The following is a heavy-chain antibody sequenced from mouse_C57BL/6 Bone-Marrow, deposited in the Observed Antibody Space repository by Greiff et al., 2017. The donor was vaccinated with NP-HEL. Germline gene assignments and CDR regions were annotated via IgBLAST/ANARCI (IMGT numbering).Heavy chain of an antibody. CDR3: ARDGGMITTVPYAMDY. Sequence: QVHVKQPGAELVKPGASVKLSCKASGYTFTSYWMQWVKQRPGQGLEWIGEIDPSDSYTNYNQKFKGKATLTVDTSSSTAYMQLSSLTSEDSAVYYCARDGGMITTVPYAMDYWGQGTSVTVSS. J-gene: IGHJ4*01. V-gene: IGHV1-50*01. D-gene: IGHD2-4*01. CDR1: GYTFTSYW. CDR2: IDPSDSYT.